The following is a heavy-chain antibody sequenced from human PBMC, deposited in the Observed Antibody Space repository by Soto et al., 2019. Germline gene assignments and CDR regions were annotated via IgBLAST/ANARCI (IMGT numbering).Heavy chain of an antibody. J-gene: IGHJ4*02. D-gene: IGHD2-21*02. CDR1: GGTFSSYT. CDR3: ARLGRNCGGYCYPHFDY. V-gene: IGHV1-69*02. CDR2: IIPILGIA. Sequence: QVQLVQSGAEVKKPVSSVKVSCKASGGTFSSYTISWVRQAPGQGLEWMGRIIPILGIANYAQKFHGRVTITADKSTSTAYMELSSLRSEDTAVYYCARLGRNCGGYCYPHFDYWGQGTLVTVSS.